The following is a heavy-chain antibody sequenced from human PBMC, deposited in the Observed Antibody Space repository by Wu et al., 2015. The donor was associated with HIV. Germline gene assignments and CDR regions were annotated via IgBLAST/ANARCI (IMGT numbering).Heavy chain of an antibody. CDR1: GYTFSSYV. Sequence: QVQLVQSKAEVKKPGASVKVSCKASGYTFSSYVISWVRQAPGQGLEWMGGIIPLLNTTIYAQKFQGRVTITTDESTNTAYMELSSLRSEDTAVYYCTKDGPSGTSNFDFWGQGTLVTVSS. CDR3: TKDGPSGTSNFDF. CDR2: IIPLLNTT. V-gene: IGHV1-69*05. J-gene: IGHJ4*02. D-gene: IGHD1-7*01.